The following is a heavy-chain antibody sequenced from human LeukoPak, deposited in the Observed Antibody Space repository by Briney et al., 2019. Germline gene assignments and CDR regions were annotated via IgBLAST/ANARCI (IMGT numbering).Heavy chain of an antibody. J-gene: IGHJ4*02. V-gene: IGHV1-69*06. CDR1: GGTFSSYA. CDR2: IIPIFGTA. D-gene: IGHD6-13*01. CDR3: AREKAGYSIPYYFDY. Sequence: SVKVSCKASGGTFSSYAISWVRQAPGQGLEWMGGIIPIFGTANYAQKFQGRVTITADKSTSTAYMELSSLRSEDTAVYYCAREKAGYSIPYYFDYWGQGTLVTVSS.